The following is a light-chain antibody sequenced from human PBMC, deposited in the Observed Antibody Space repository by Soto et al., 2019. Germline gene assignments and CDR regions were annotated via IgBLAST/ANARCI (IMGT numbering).Light chain of an antibody. CDR2: EVS. V-gene: IGLV2-23*02. CDR3: CSYAGTSIP. Sequence: SALTQPASVSGSPGQSITISCTGTSSDVGSYNLVSWYQQHPGKAPKLMIYEVSKRPSGVSNRFSGSKSGNTASLTISGLQAEYEADYYCCSYAGTSIPFVTGTK. J-gene: IGLJ1*01. CDR1: SSDVGSYNL.